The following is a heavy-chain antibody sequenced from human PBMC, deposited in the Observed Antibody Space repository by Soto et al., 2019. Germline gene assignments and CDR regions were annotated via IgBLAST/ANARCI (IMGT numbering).Heavy chain of an antibody. J-gene: IGHJ4*02. CDR2: MEPSTGRT. Sequence: ASVKVSCKASGYSFTSLDINWVRQTAGQGLEWMGWMEPSTGRTGYAQKFQGRVTMTRDTSINTAYMELTTLTSDDTAFYYCARQPVAYHSSSWYCHWGQGTLVTVSS. CDR3: ARQPVAYHSSSWYCH. V-gene: IGHV1-8*01. CDR1: GYSFTSLD. D-gene: IGHD6-13*01.